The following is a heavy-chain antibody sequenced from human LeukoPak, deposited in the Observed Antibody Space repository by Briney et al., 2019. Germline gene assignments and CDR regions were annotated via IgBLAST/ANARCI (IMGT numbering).Heavy chain of an antibody. CDR3: CRGGFLEWLPVDYYYYYGMDV. D-gene: IGHD3-3*01. J-gene: IGHJ6*02. CDR2: IIPIFGTA. Sequence: GASVKVSCKASGGTFSSYAISWVRQAPGQGLEWMGGIIPIFGTANYAQKFQGRVTITADESTSTAYMELSSLRSEDTAVYYCCRGGFLEWLPVDYYYYYGMDVWGQGTTVTVSS. V-gene: IGHV1-69*13. CDR1: GGTFSSYA.